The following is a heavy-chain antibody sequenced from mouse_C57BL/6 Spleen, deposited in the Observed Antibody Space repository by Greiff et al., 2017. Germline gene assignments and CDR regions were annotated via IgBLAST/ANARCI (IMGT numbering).Heavy chain of an antibody. CDR2: ISGGGGNT. CDR1: GFTFSSYT. J-gene: IGHJ4*01. D-gene: IGHD2-4*01. CDR3: ARGGFYDYDRDYYAMDY. V-gene: IGHV5-9*01. Sequence: EVQGVESGGGLVKPGGSLKLSCAASGFTFSSYTMSWVRQTPEKRLEWVATISGGGGNTYYPDSVKGRFTISRDNAKNTLYLQMSSLRSEDTALYYCARGGFYDYDRDYYAMDYWGQGTSVTVSS.